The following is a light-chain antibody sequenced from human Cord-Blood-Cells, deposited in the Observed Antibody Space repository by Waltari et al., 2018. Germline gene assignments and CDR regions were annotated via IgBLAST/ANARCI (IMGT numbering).Light chain of an antibody. CDR3: QQYNNWHIT. Sequence: EIVMTQSPATLSVSPGERATLSCRASQSVSSNLAWYQQKPGHAPRLLIYGASTRATGIPARFSGSGSGTEFTLTISSLQSEDFAVYYCQQYNNWHITFGQGTRLEIK. J-gene: IGKJ5*01. V-gene: IGKV3-15*01. CDR1: QSVSSN. CDR2: GAS.